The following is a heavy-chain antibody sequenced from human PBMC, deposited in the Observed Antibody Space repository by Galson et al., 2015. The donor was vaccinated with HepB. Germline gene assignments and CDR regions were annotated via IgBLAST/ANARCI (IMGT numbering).Heavy chain of an antibody. Sequence: SVKVSCKASGYTFTSYDINWVRQATGQGLEWMGWMNPNSGNTGYAQKFQGRVTMTRNTSISTAYMELSSLRSEDTAVYYCARGSGWSPPFDYWGQGTLVAVSS. CDR2: MNPNSGNT. CDR3: ARGSGWSPPFDY. J-gene: IGHJ4*02. D-gene: IGHD6-19*01. CDR1: GYTFTSYD. V-gene: IGHV1-8*01.